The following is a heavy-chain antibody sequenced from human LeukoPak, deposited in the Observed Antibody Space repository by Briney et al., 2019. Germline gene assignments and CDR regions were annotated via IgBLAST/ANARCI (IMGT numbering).Heavy chain of an antibody. Sequence: PGGSLRLSCAASGFTFSGYAMSWVRQAPGAGLEWVSTIRGSGGSANYADSVKARFTISRDNSKNTLFLQMNSLRAEDTAVYYCARYRWNQYYFDYWGQGTLVTVSS. CDR2: IRGSGGSA. J-gene: IGHJ4*02. V-gene: IGHV3-23*01. D-gene: IGHD1-1*01. CDR1: GFTFSGYA. CDR3: ARYRWNQYYFDY.